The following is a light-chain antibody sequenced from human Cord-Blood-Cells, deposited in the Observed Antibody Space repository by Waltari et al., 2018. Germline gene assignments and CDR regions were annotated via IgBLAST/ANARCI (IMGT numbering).Light chain of an antibody. J-gene: IGKJ4*01. V-gene: IGKV4-1*01. Sequence: DIVMTKPPDSPAESLGERASIHCTPSQSVLYSSNNKNYLAWYQQKPGQPPKLLIYWASTRESGVPDRFSGSGSGTDFTLTISSLQAEDVAVYYCQQYYSTPLTFGGGTKVEIK. CDR3: QQYYSTPLT. CDR1: QSVLYSSNNKNY. CDR2: WAS.